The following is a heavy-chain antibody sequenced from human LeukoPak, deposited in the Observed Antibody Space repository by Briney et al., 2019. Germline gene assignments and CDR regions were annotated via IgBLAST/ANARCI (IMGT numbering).Heavy chain of an antibody. CDR3: SRHAGGWYGPSNWLDP. D-gene: IGHD6-19*01. J-gene: IGHJ5*02. CDR1: GASIGSSTYY. CDR2: IYYSGST. Sequence: SETLSLTCTVSGASIGSSTYYWGWIRQPPGKGLEWIGSIYYSGSTYYNPSLKSRVTISADTSKNHFSLKLSSVTAADTAVYFCSRHAGGWYGPSNWLDPWGQGTLVTVSS. V-gene: IGHV4-39*01.